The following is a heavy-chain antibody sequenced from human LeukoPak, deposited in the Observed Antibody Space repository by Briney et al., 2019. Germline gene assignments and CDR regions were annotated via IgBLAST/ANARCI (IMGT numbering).Heavy chain of an antibody. J-gene: IGHJ4*02. V-gene: IGHV4-34*01. Sequence: PSETLSLTCAVYGGSFSGYYWSWIRQPPGKGLEWIGEINHSGSTNYNPSLKSRVTISVDTSKNQFSLKLSSVTAADTAVYYCARVRGPINITIFGVAPDYWGQGTLVTVSS. CDR3: ARVRGPINITIFGVAPDY. CDR1: GGSFSGYY. D-gene: IGHD3-3*01. CDR2: INHSGST.